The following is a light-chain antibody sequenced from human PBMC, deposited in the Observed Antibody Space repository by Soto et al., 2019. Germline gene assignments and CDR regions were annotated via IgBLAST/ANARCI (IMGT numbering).Light chain of an antibody. Sequence: EIVLTQSPATLSSFPGDRVTLSCRASQYINTRLAWYQHRPGQGPRLLIYQTSIRAAGIPARFSASGSGTDFTLTISDVQPEDFALYYCHQRQSWPRTFGQGTKVDIK. CDR1: QYINTR. V-gene: IGKV3-11*01. CDR3: HQRQSWPRT. J-gene: IGKJ1*01. CDR2: QTS.